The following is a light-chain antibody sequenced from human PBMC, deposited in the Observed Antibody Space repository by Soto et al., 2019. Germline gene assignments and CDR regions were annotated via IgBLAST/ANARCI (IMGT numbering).Light chain of an antibody. CDR3: QQYNTFPLT. J-gene: IGKJ4*01. CDR1: QIIGNW. Sequence: DTPMTQSNSPLSVSFGNRVTITCGASQIIGNWLAWYQQKQGKAPKLLIYKASSLESGVPSRFSGSIYGTEFNLSISSLQPDDFASYYCQQYNTFPLTFGGGTKVDIK. V-gene: IGKV1-5*03. CDR2: KAS.